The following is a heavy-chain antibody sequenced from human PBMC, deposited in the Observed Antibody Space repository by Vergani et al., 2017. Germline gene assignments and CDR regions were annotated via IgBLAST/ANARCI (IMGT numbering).Heavy chain of an antibody. Sequence: EVQLVESGGGLVQPGRSLRLSCAASGFTFSSYAMSWVRQAPGKGLEWVSAISGSGGSTYYADSVKGRFTISRDNSKNTLYLQMNSLRAEDTAVYYCAKSRILSNNWNSPIFDYWGQGTLVTVSS. V-gene: IGHV3-23*04. D-gene: IGHD1-7*01. CDR1: GFTFSSYA. J-gene: IGHJ4*02. CDR3: AKSRILSNNWNSPIFDY. CDR2: ISGSGGST.